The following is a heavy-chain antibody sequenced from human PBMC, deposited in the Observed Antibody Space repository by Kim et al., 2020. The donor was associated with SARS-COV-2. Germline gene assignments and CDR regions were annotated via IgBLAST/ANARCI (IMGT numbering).Heavy chain of an antibody. J-gene: IGHJ6*02. D-gene: IGHD5-18*01. CDR2: INHSGST. V-gene: IGHV4-34*01. CDR3: ARGRGYSYGYVYYYYGMDV. Sequence: SETLSLTCAVYGGSFSGYYWSWIRQPPGKGLEWIGEINHSGSTNYNPSLKSRVTISVDTSKNQFSLKLSSVTAADTAVYYCARGRGYSYGYVYYYYGMDVWGQGTTVTFSS. CDR1: GGSFSGYY.